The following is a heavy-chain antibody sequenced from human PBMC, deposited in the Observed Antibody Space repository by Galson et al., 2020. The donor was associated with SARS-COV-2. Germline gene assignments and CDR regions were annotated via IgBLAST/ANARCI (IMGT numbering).Heavy chain of an antibody. CDR2: IRSKGNGYAT. CDR3: TCYSGYDQTYLGFDY. Sequence: ESLKISCAGSGFSFSGSAIHWVRQAPGKGLEWVGRIRSKGNGYATAYAASVKGRFTISRDDSKNTAFLQVNSLTTEDTAVYYCTCYSGYDQTYLGFDYWGQGTLVTVSS. V-gene: IGHV3-73*01. J-gene: IGHJ4*02. CDR1: GFSFSGSA. D-gene: IGHD5-12*01.